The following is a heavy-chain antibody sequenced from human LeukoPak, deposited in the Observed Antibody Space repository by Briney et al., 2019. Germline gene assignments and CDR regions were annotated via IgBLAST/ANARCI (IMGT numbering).Heavy chain of an antibody. Sequence: SETLSLTCAVYGGSLSGYYWSWIRQPPGKGLEWIGEINHSGSTNYNPSLKSRVTISVDTSKNQFSLKLSSVTAADTAVYYCARGKDFRKWLVRSGEYFQHWGQGTLVTVSS. CDR2: INHSGST. J-gene: IGHJ1*01. CDR3: ARGKDFRKWLVRSGEYFQH. V-gene: IGHV4-34*01. CDR1: GGSLSGYY. D-gene: IGHD6-19*01.